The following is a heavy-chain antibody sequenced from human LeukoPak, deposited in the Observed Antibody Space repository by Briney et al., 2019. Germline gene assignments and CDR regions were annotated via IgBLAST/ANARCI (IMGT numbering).Heavy chain of an antibody. D-gene: IGHD3-22*01. CDR2: INPSGGST. CDR1: GYTFTRYY. Sequence: ASVKVSCKASGYTFTRYYIHWVRQVPGQGLEWMGIINPSGGSTTYAQKFRGRVTMTRATSTSTVYMELSSLRSEDTAVYYCARSNNYYESSGYYAKTRRDFDYWGQGTLVTVSS. J-gene: IGHJ4*02. CDR3: ARSNNYYESSGYYAKTRRDFDY. V-gene: IGHV1-46*01.